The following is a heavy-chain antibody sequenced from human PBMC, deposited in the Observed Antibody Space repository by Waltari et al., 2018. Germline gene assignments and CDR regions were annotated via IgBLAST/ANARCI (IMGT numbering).Heavy chain of an antibody. CDR2: MNPNNGDT. V-gene: IGHV1-8*01. J-gene: IGHJ3*01. CDR1: GHTFTSYD. CDR3: ATGPAAWWAFDV. Sequence: QVQLVQSGPEVREPGASVTVSCKASGHTFTSYDINWVRQAPGEGLEWIGWMNPNNGDTAFAQKFQGRVTLARNTSISTAYMELSSLTSDDTAMYYCATGPAAWWAFDVWG. D-gene: IGHD2-8*02.